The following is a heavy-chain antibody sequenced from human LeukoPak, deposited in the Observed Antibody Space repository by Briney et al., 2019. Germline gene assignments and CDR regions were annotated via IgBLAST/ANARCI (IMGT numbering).Heavy chain of an antibody. D-gene: IGHD3-10*01. J-gene: IGHJ5*02. Sequence: GGSLRLSCAASGFTFSSYAMHWVRQAPGKGLEWLAVISYDGSNKYYADSVKGRFTISRDNSKNTLYLQMNSLRVEDTAVYYCAREGIVWFGEPPNWFDPWGQGTLVTVSS. CDR3: AREGIVWFGEPPNWFDP. V-gene: IGHV3-30-3*01. CDR2: ISYDGSNK. CDR1: GFTFSSYA.